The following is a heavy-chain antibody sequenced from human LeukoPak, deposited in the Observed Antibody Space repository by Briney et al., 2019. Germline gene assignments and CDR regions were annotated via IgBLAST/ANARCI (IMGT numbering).Heavy chain of an antibody. CDR2: IKQDGSET. V-gene: IGHV3-7*01. CDR1: GFTVSSNY. J-gene: IGHJ4*02. D-gene: IGHD4/OR15-4a*01. CDR3: ASTLKRDY. Sequence: PGGSLRLSCAASGFTVSSNYMSWVRQAPGKGLEWVANIKQDGSETYYGDSVKGRFTISRDNAKSSLYLQMNSLRAEDTALYYCASTLKRDYWGQGTLVTVSS.